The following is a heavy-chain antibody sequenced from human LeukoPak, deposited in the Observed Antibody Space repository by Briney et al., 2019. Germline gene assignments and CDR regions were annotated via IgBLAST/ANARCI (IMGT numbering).Heavy chain of an antibody. Sequence: PSETLSLTCAVYGGSFSGYYWSWIRQPPGKGLEWIGEINHSRSTNYNPSLKSRVTISVDTSKNQFSLKLSSVTAADTAVYYCARLVVVAATDADYWGQGTLVTVSS. CDR2: INHSRST. J-gene: IGHJ4*02. CDR3: ARLVVVAATDADY. CDR1: GGSFSGYY. D-gene: IGHD2-15*01. V-gene: IGHV4-34*01.